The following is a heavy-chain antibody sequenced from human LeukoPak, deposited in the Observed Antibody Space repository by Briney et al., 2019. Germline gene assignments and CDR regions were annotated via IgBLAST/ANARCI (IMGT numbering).Heavy chain of an antibody. CDR1: GGSISSSSYY. CDR2: IYYSGST. J-gene: IGHJ4*02. CDR3: ARLGYSNYVGHFDY. Sequence: PSETLSLTCAVSGGSISSSSYYWGWIRQPPGKGLEWIGSIYYSGSTYYNPSLKSRVTISVDTSKNQFSLKLRSVTAADTAVYYCARLGYSNYVGHFDYWGQGTLVTVSS. D-gene: IGHD4-11*01. V-gene: IGHV4-39*01.